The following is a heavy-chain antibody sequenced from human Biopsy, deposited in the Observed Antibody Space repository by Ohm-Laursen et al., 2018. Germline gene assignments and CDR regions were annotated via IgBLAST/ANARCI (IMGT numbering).Heavy chain of an antibody. CDR3: ARLCCGGYFPTFFDF. CDR1: GVSINGGRYY. Sequence: TLSLTCTVSGVSINGGRYYWNWIRHHPGKGLEWIGNIFYSANTYYNPSLKSRVTISVDTSKNQFSLKLSSVTAADTAVYYCARLCCGGYFPTFFDFLGQGGPVTLSS. CDR2: IFYSANT. J-gene: IGHJ4*02. V-gene: IGHV4-31*03. D-gene: IGHD1-26*01.